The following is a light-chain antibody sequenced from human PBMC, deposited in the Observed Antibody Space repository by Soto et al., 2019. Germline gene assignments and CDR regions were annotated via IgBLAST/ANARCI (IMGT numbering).Light chain of an antibody. CDR2: DAS. V-gene: IGKV3-11*01. Sequence: EVVLTQSPATLSLSPGERATLSCRASQSLSSINLAWYQQKPGQAPRLLIYDASNRATGIPVRFSGSGSGTDYTLTVSSLEPEDFAVYYCQQRSNLPWTFGQGTKVDIK. J-gene: IGKJ1*01. CDR1: QSLSSIN. CDR3: QQRSNLPWT.